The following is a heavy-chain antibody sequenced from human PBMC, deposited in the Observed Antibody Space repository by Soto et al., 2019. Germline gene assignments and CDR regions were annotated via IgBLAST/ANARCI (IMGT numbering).Heavy chain of an antibody. CDR1: GFTFSSYG. V-gene: IGHV3-30*18. D-gene: IGHD1-7*01. CDR2: ISYDGSNK. CDR3: AKVKNNWTYGLDY. J-gene: IGHJ4*02. Sequence: GGSLRLSCAASGFTFSSYGMHWVRQAPGKGLEWVAVISYDGSNKYYADSVKGRFTISRDNSKNTLYLQMNSLRAEDTAVYYCAKVKNNWTYGLDYWGQGTLVTVSS.